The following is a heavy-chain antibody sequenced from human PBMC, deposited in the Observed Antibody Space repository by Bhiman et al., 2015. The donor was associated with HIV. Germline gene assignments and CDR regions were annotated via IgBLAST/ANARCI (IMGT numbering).Heavy chain of an antibody. CDR3: TTGQYDSSGYYYGFYFDY. Sequence: EVQLVESGGGLVKPGGSLRLSCAASGFTFNNAWMTWVRQAPGKGLEWVGRIKSKIDGGTTDYAAPVKGRFTISRDDSKNTLYLQMNSLKTEDTGVYYCTTGQYDSSGYYYGFYFDYWGQGTLVTVSS. CDR1: GFTFNNAW. J-gene: IGHJ4*02. CDR2: IKSKIDGGTT. V-gene: IGHV3-15*01. D-gene: IGHD3-22*01.